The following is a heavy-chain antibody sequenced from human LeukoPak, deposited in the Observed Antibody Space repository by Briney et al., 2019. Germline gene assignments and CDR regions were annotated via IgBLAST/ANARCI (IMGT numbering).Heavy chain of an antibody. CDR3: ARVGYYYDSSGYYLDAFDI. CDR1: GGSISSYY. Sequence: SETLSLTCTVSGGSISSYYWSWIRQPPRKGLEWIGYIYYSGSTNYNPSLKSRVTISVDTSKNQFSLKLSSVTAADTAVYYCARVGYYYDSSGYYLDAFDIWGQGTMVTVSS. D-gene: IGHD3-22*01. J-gene: IGHJ3*02. V-gene: IGHV4-59*01. CDR2: IYYSGST.